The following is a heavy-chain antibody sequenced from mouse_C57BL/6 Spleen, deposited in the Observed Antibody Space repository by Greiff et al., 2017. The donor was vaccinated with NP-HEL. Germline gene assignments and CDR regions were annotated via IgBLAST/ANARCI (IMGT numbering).Heavy chain of an antibody. V-gene: IGHV5-4*03. D-gene: IGHD2-3*01. CDR1: GFTFSSYA. CDR2: ISDGGSYT. CDR3: ARVMREAWFAY. J-gene: IGHJ3*01. Sequence: EVKVVESGGGLVKPGGSLKLSCAASGFTFSSYAMSWVRQTPEKRLEWVATISDGGSYTYYPDNVKGRFTISRDNAKNNLYLQMSHLKSEDTAMYYCARVMREAWFAYWGQGTLVTVSA.